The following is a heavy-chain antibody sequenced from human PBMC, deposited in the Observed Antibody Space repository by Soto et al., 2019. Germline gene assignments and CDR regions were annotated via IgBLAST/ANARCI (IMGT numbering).Heavy chain of an antibody. J-gene: IGHJ3*02. CDR1: GFTFSSYG. D-gene: IGHD3-9*01. Sequence: GGSLRLSCAASGFTFSSYGMHWVRQAPGKGLEWVAVISYDGSNKYYADSVKGRFTISRDNSKNTLYLQMNSLRAEDTAVYYCAKEFREYYDILTGYYISDAFDIWGQGTMVTVSS. V-gene: IGHV3-30*18. CDR3: AKEFREYYDILTGYYISDAFDI. CDR2: ISYDGSNK.